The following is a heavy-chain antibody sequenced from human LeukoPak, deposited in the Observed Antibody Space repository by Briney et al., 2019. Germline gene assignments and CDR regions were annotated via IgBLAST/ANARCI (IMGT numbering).Heavy chain of an antibody. CDR1: GFTFSNYA. D-gene: IGHD3-22*01. Sequence: GGSLRLSCAASGFTFSNYAMTWVRQAPGKGLEWVSTISDGGAATYYADSVKGRFTISRDNSKNTLYLQMNSLRAEDTAVYYCAKGEFGYYDSSGYYYGYWGQGTLVTVSS. J-gene: IGHJ4*02. CDR3: AKGEFGYYDSSGYYYGY. CDR2: ISDGGAAT. V-gene: IGHV3-23*01.